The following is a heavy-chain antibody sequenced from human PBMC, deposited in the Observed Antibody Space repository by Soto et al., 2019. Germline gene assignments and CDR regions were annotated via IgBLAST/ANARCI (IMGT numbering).Heavy chain of an antibody. D-gene: IGHD2-15*01. J-gene: IGHJ4*02. CDR2: ISAYNGNT. CDR1: GYTFTSYG. Sequence: QVQLVQSGAEVKKPGASVKVSCKASGYTFTSYGISWVRQAPGQGLEWMGWISAYNGNTNYAQKLQGRVTMTTDTSTSTAYMELRSLRSDDTAVYYCARAPPCSGGSCYSAGGKISQYFDYWGQGTLVTVSS. V-gene: IGHV1-18*01. CDR3: ARAPPCSGGSCYSAGGKISQYFDY.